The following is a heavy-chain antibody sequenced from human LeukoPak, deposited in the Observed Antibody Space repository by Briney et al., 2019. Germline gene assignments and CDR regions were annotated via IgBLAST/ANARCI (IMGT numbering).Heavy chain of an antibody. D-gene: IGHD6-13*01. CDR3: AREPGIAAAGPTAYFDY. J-gene: IGHJ4*02. CDR2: IIPIFGTA. V-gene: IGHV1-69*13. Sequence: SVKVSCKAPGGTXSSYAISWVRQAPGQGLEWMGGIIPIFGTANYAQKFQGRVTITADESTSTAYMELSSLRSEDTAVYYCAREPGIAAAGPTAYFDYWGQGTLVTVSS. CDR1: GGTXSSYA.